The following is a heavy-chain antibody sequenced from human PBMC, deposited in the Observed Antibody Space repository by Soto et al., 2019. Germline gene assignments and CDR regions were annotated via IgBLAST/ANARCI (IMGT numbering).Heavy chain of an antibody. Sequence: SETLSLTCTVSGGSISSGFYWSWIRQHPGKGLEWIGYIYYSGNTYYNPSLKSRVTISVDTSKNQFSLNLSFVTAADTAVYYCARATYYDSSGYVDYWGQGTLVTVSS. J-gene: IGHJ4*02. CDR1: GGSISSGFY. D-gene: IGHD3-22*01. V-gene: IGHV4-31*03. CDR3: ARATYYDSSGYVDY. CDR2: IYYSGNT.